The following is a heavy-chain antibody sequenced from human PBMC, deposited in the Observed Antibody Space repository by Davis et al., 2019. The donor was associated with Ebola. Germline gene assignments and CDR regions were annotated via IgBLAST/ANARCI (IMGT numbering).Heavy chain of an antibody. V-gene: IGHV3-23*01. CDR3: TRRRDFWNGEPFDP. J-gene: IGHJ5*02. CDR1: GFTFSNYA. CDR2: ISGSDGST. Sequence: PGGSLRLSCEVSGFTFSNYAMGWVRQAPGKGLEWVSGISGSDGSTYDADSVRGRFTISRDNSRNTLYLQMNSLKTEDTAVYYCTRRRDFWNGEPFDPWAREPWSPSPQ. D-gene: IGHD3-3*01.